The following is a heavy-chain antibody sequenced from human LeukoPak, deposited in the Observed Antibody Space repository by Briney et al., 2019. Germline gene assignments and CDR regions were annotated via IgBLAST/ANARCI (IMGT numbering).Heavy chain of an antibody. CDR3: ARGGLRYFDWSWAFDI. J-gene: IGHJ3*02. Sequence: SGTLSLTCAVSGGSISSSNWWSWVRQPPGKGLEWIGEIYHSGSTNYNPSLKSRVTISVDKSKNQFSLKLSSVTAADTAVYYCARGGLRYFDWSWAFDIWGQGTMVTVSS. V-gene: IGHV4-4*02. D-gene: IGHD3-9*01. CDR2: IYHSGST. CDR1: GGSISSSNW.